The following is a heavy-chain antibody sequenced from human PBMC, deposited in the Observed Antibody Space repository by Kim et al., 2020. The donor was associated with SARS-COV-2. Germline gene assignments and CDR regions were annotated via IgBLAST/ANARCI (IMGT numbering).Heavy chain of an antibody. Sequence: GGSLRLSCAASGFTFSSYWMHWVRQAPGKGLVWVSRINSDGSSKSYADSVKGRFTISRDNAKNTLYLQMNSLRAEDTAVYYCARGGQQLAQALRYWGQGTLVTVSS. D-gene: IGHD6-13*01. V-gene: IGHV3-74*01. CDR1: GFTFSSYW. J-gene: IGHJ4*02. CDR2: INSDGSSK. CDR3: ARGGQQLAQALRY.